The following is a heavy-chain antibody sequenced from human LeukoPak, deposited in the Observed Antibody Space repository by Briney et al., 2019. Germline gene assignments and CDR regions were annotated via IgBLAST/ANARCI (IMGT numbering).Heavy chain of an antibody. J-gene: IGHJ3*02. D-gene: IGHD7-27*01. V-gene: IGHV1-69*13. Sequence: ASVKVSCKASGGSFSSSAITWVRQAPGQGLQWMGGIIPIFGIANYAQKFQVRVTITADESTSTAYMELSSLRAEDTAVYYCARDTPGDLDAFDIWGQGTMVTVSS. CDR2: IIPIFGIA. CDR3: ARDTPGDLDAFDI. CDR1: GGSFSSSA.